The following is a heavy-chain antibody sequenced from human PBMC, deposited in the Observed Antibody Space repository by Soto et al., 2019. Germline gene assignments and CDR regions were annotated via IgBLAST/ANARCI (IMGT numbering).Heavy chain of an antibody. CDR2: IYYSGTT. CDR1: GGSISSGGYY. V-gene: IGHV4-31*03. Sequence: LSLTCTVSGGSISSGGYYWSWIRQHPGKGLEWIGYIYYSGTTYYNPSLKSRVTISVDTSKNQFSLRLSSVSAADTALYYCARCSLVVVPAPGFDPWGRGTLVTVSS. CDR3: ARCSLVVVPAPGFDP. J-gene: IGHJ5*02. D-gene: IGHD2-2*01.